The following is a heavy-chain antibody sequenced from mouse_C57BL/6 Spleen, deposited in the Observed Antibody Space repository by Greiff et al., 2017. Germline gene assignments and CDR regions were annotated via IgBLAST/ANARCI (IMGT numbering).Heavy chain of an antibody. CDR1: GYTFTSYW. J-gene: IGHJ4*01. CDR3: ARNYYGSSYDAMDY. D-gene: IGHD1-1*01. V-gene: IGHV1-52*01. CDR2: IDPSDSET. Sequence: HVQLQQPGAELVRPGSSVKLSCKASGYTFTSYWMHWVKQRPIQGLEWIGNIDPSDSETHYNQKFKDKATLTVDKSSSTAYMQLSSLTSEDSAVYYCARNYYGSSYDAMDYWGQGTSVTVSS.